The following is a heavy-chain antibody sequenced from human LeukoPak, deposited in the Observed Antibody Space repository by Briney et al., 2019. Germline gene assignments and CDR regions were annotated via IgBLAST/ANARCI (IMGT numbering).Heavy chain of an antibody. CDR2: IYSAGTT. CDR3: ARGRSLYYDSSGIFDY. Sequence: EGSLRLSCAASGFTVSNDYMSWVRQAPGKGLEWVSIIYSAGTTYYADSVKGRFTISRDHSKNTLYLQMSSLRAEDTAVYYCARGRSLYYDSSGIFDYWGQGTLVTVSS. CDR1: GFTVSNDY. D-gene: IGHD3-22*01. J-gene: IGHJ4*02. V-gene: IGHV3-53*01.